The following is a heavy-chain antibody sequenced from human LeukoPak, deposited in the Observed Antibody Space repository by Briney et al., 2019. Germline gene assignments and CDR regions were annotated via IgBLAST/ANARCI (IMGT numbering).Heavy chain of an antibody. CDR2: IWYDGSNK. CDR3: ARETLDAFDI. J-gene: IGHJ3*02. CDR1: GFTFSVYG. Sequence: GGSLRLSCAASGFTFSVYGMHWVRQAPGKGLEWVAVIWYDGSNKYYADSVKGRLTISRDNSKNTLYLQMNSVKAEVTAVYYCARETLDAFDIWGQGTMVTVSS. V-gene: IGHV3-33*01.